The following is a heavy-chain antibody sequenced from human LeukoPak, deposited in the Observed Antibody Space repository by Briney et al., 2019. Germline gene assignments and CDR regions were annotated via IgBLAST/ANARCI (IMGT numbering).Heavy chain of an antibody. V-gene: IGHV1-24*01. Sequence: ASVKVSCKVSGYTLTELSMHWVRQAPGKGLEWMGGFDPEDGETIYAQKFQGRVTMTRDTSISTAYMELSRLRSDDTAVYYCAREEEYSSSWYVYWGQGTLVTVSS. D-gene: IGHD6-13*01. J-gene: IGHJ4*02. CDR1: GYTLTELS. CDR2: FDPEDGET. CDR3: AREEEYSSSWYVY.